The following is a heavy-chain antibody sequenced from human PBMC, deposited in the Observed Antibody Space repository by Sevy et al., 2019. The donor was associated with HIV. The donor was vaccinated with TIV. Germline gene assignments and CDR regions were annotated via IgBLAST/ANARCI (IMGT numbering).Heavy chain of an antibody. CDR3: ARDSYSPLWFRGLSYYYYYGMDV. Sequence: GGSLRLSCAASGFTFSSYSMNWVRQAPGKGLEWVSSISSSSSYIYYADSVKGRFTISRDNAKNSLYLQMNSLRAEDTAVYYCARDSYSPLWFRGLSYYYYYGMDVWGQGTTVTVSS. CDR2: ISSSSSYI. D-gene: IGHD3-10*01. J-gene: IGHJ6*02. CDR1: GFTFSSYS. V-gene: IGHV3-21*01.